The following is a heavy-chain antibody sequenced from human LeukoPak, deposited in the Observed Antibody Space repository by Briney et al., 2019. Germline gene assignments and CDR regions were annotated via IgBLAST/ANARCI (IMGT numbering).Heavy chain of an antibody. Sequence: AGGSLRLSCAASGFTFSSYGMHWVRQAPGKGLEWVAVIWYDGSNKYYADSVKGRFTISRDNSKNTLYLQMNSLRPEDTAVYYCARGGLGSAFDNWGQGTLVTVSS. J-gene: IGHJ4*02. CDR2: IWYDGSNK. D-gene: IGHD6-19*01. CDR3: ARGGLGSAFDN. CDR1: GFTFSSYG. V-gene: IGHV3-33*01.